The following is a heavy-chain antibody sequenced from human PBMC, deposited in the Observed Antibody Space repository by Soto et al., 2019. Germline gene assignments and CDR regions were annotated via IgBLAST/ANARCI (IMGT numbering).Heavy chain of an antibody. J-gene: IGHJ4*02. CDR1: GFTFSNYW. CDR3: VRTSLVVAVATREDF. D-gene: IGHD2-15*01. V-gene: IGHV3-74*01. Sequence: EVQLVESGGGLVQPGESLRLSCAASGFTFSNYWMHWVRQAPGKGLVWVSRIDSDGSRITYADFGKGRFTISRDNAKNTVYLHMNSLTAEDTAVYYCVRTSLVVAVATREDFWGQGTLVTVSS. CDR2: IDSDGSRI.